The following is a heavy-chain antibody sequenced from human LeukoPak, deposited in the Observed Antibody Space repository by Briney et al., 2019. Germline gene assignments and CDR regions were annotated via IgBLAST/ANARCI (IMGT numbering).Heavy chain of an antibody. J-gene: IGHJ6*02. V-gene: IGHV4-34*01. CDR3: ASRSSTSRYYYYGMDV. CDR1: GGSFSGYY. CDR2: INHSGST. Sequence: PSETLSLTCAVYGGSFSGYYWSWIRQPPGKGLEWIGEINHSGSTNYNPSLKSRVTISVDTSKNQFSLKLSSVTAADTAVYYCASRSSTSRYYYYGMDVWGQGTTVTLSS. D-gene: IGHD2-2*01.